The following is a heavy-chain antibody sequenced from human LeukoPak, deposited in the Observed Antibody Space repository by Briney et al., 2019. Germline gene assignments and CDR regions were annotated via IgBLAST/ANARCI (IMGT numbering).Heavy chain of an antibody. Sequence: SGYXFPNYWXAWGRQMPGKXXEGGGIIYPADSDTRYSPSFQGQVTISADKSISTAYLQWSSLKASDTAMYYCASRWGTSDAFDIWGQGTMVTVSS. CDR2: IYPADSDT. J-gene: IGHJ3*02. CDR3: ASRWGTSDAFDI. V-gene: IGHV5-51*01. D-gene: IGHD3-16*01. CDR1: GYXFPNYW.